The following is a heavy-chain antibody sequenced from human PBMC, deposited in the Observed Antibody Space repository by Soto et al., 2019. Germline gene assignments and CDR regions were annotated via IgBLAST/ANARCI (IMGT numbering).Heavy chain of an antibody. J-gene: IGHJ3*02. D-gene: IGHD2-2*01. CDR1: GYTFTGYY. CDR2: INPNSGGT. Sequence: ASVKVSCKASGYTFTGYYMHWVRQAPGQGLEWMGWINPNSGGTNYAQKFQGWVTMTRDTSISTAYMELSRLRSDDTAVYYCARTLGYCSSTSCSDDAFDIWGQGTMVTVSS. V-gene: IGHV1-2*04. CDR3: ARTLGYCSSTSCSDDAFDI.